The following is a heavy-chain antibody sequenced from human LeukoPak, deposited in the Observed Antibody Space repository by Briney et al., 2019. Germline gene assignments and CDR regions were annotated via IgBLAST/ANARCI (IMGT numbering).Heavy chain of an antibody. Sequence: SETLSLTCTVSGDSINSLDLWSWVRQPPGKGLEWIGEMYLSGTTHSNPSVKSRVTISIDKSKNQFFLNLSSVTAADTAVYYCAKPAVIAYGPWFDPWGQGTLVIVSS. CDR3: AKPAVIAYGPWFDP. J-gene: IGHJ5*02. CDR2: MYLSGTT. D-gene: IGHD2-21*01. V-gene: IGHV4-4*02. CDR1: GDSINSLDL.